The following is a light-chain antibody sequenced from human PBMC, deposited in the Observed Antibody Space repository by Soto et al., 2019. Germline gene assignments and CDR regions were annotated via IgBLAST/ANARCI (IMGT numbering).Light chain of an antibody. CDR2: AAS. J-gene: IGKJ5*01. CDR3: QQNFSIPIT. CDR1: QGISTS. V-gene: IGKV1-39*01. Sequence: DIQMTQSPSSLSASVGDRVTITCRASQGISTSLNWYQQKPGKAPKLLIYAASSLQSGVPSRFSGSGSGTHFTLTITGLQPADFATYYCQQNFSIPITFGQGTRLEI.